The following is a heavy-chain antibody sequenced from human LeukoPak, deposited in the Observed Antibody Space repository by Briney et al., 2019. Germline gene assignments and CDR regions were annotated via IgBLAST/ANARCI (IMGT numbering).Heavy chain of an antibody. CDR1: GFTFSNYG. Sequence: GGSLRLSCAASGFTFSNYGMHWVRQAPGKGLEWVAVISYDGRNKYYADSVKGRFTISRDNSKNTVYLQMNSLGAEDTAVYYCAKEACGGRCVSDYFDYWGQGSLVTVSS. J-gene: IGHJ4*02. CDR3: AKEACGGRCVSDYFDY. V-gene: IGHV3-30*18. D-gene: IGHD2-15*01. CDR2: ISYDGRNK.